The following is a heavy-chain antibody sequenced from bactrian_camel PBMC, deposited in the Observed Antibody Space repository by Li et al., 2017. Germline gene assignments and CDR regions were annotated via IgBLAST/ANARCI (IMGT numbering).Heavy chain of an antibody. V-gene: IGHV3S9*01. CDR1: TGTFRSAC. J-gene: IGHJ4*01. CDR3: AATGCGNWPSLDRQAWTY. D-gene: IGHD5*01. CDR2: IDADGET. Sequence: VQLVESGGGTVQTGGSLRLSCAARTGTFRSACMGWIRQVSGQEREGVASIDADGETSYVDSVKGRFTISKDYAENTLNLQMNSLTPEDTAMYYCAATGCGNWPSLDRQAWTYWGQGTQVTVS.